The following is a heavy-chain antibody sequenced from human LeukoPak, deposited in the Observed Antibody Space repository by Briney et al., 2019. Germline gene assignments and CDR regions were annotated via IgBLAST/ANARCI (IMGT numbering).Heavy chain of an antibody. CDR2: IYYSGNT. J-gene: IGHJ4*02. D-gene: IGHD3-9*01. CDR1: GGAISSYS. CDR3: ARVYDIYLLRN. V-gene: IGHV4-59*01. Sequence: SETLSLTCTLSGGAISSYSSSWIRQPPGKGLEWIWYIYYSGNTNYNPSLTSRVTISVATSKNQFSLKLSSVTAADTAVYYCARVYDIYLLRNWGQGTLVTVSS.